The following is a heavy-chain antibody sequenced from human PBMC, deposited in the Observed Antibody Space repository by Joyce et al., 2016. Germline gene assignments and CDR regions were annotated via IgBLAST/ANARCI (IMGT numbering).Heavy chain of an antibody. CDR2: ISHDGSNK. Sequence: QVQLVESGGGVVQPGRSLRLSCVASGFTFSSHGMHWARQAPGKGAEWVAFISHDGSNKYYADSVKCRLTVARDNSRKTVFLQMSSLRVEDTAVYYCAKGPRYAYGSSSGFDSWGQGTLVAVSS. V-gene: IGHV3-30*18. D-gene: IGHD3-16*01. CDR1: GFTFSSHG. J-gene: IGHJ4*02. CDR3: AKGPRYAYGSSSGFDS.